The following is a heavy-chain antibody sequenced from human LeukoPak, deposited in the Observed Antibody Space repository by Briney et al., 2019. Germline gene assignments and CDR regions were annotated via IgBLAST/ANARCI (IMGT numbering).Heavy chain of an antibody. V-gene: IGHV3-30*02. CDR3: AKDGSGSYYFHYYYYMDV. CDR1: GFTFSSYG. J-gene: IGHJ6*03. D-gene: IGHD3-10*01. CDR2: IRYDGSNK. Sequence: GGSLRLSCAASGFTFSSYGMHWVRQAPGKGLEWVAFIRYDGSNKDYADSVKGRFTISRDNSKNTLYLQMNSLRAEDTTVYYCAKDGSGSYYFHYYYYMDVWGKGTTVTISS.